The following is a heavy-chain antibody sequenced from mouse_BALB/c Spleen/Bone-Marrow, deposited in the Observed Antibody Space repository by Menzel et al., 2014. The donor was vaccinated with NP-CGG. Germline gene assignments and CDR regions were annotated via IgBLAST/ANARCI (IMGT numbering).Heavy chain of an antibody. V-gene: IGHV1-74*01. CDR2: IHPSDSET. Sequence: VQLQQSGAELVRPGASVKLSCKASGYSFTNYWMNWMKQRPGQGLEWIGMIHPSDSETRLNQKFKDKATLTVDKSSSTAYMQLSSPTSEDSAVCYCASDDYDGSWFAYWGQGTLVTVSA. J-gene: IGHJ3*01. CDR3: ASDDYDGSWFAY. D-gene: IGHD2-4*01. CDR1: GYSFTNYW.